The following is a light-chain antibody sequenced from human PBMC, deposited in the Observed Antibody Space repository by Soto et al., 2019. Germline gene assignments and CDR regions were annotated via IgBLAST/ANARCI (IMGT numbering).Light chain of an antibody. Sequence: GDRVTITCRASQSISSYLNWYQQKPGKAPKLLIYAASSLQSGVPSRFSGSGSGTDFTLTISSLQPEDFATYYCQQSYSTPPFGGGTKVEIK. CDR2: AAS. CDR3: QQSYSTPP. CDR1: QSISSY. J-gene: IGKJ4*01. V-gene: IGKV1-39*01.